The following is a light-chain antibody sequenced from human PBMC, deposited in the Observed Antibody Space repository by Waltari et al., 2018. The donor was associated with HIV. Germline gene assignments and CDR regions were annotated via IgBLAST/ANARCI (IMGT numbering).Light chain of an antibody. CDR1: QAIGTS. Sequence: DVQLTQSPSFLSASVGDIVTIPCRARQAIGTSLAWYQQKPGKAPNLLISAASTLQSGIPSRFSGDGSGTEFTLTISSLQAEDFATYYCQQLNSYPRTFGQGTKVDFK. V-gene: IGKV1-9*01. CDR2: AAS. CDR3: QQLNSYPRT. J-gene: IGKJ1*01.